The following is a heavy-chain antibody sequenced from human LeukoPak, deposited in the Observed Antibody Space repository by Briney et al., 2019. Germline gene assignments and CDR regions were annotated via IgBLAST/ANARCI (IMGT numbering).Heavy chain of an antibody. D-gene: IGHD3-22*01. CDR1: GYTFTDHY. J-gene: IGHJ4*02. V-gene: IGHV1-2*02. CDR2: IHPGRGDT. Sequence: ASVKVSCKALGYTFTDHYFHWLRQAPGQGLEWMGWIHPGRGDTNYAQKFQGRVSLTRDTFISTAYMELSRLRSDDTAVYYCASRLYYYDSSGYSDWGQGTLVTVSS. CDR3: ASRLYYYDSSGYSD.